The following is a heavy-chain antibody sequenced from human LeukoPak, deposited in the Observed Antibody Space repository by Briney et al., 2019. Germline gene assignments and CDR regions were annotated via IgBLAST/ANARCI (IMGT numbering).Heavy chain of an antibody. Sequence: GGSLRLSCAASGFTFSSYSMNWVRRAPGKGLEWISYISSSSRTIWYADSVKGRFTISRDNAKNSLYLQVTSLRDEDTAVYYCARDGGSSCLGDYWGQGTLVTVSS. CDR2: ISSSSRTI. D-gene: IGHD6-13*01. CDR1: GFTFSSYS. V-gene: IGHV3-48*02. CDR3: ARDGGSSCLGDY. J-gene: IGHJ4*02.